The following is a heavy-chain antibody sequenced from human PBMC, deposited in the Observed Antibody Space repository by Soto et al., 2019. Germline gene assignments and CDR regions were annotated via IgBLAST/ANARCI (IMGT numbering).Heavy chain of an antibody. Sequence: GESLKISCEGSGYSFTSYWISWVRQMPGKGLEWLGRIDPSDSYTNYSPSFQGHVTISADKSISTAYLQWSSLKASDTAMYYCARHSGRYNPFDYWCQGTLVTVSS. CDR1: GYSFTSYW. V-gene: IGHV5-10-1*01. CDR3: ARHSGRYNPFDY. CDR2: IDPSDSYT. D-gene: IGHD1-20*01. J-gene: IGHJ4*02.